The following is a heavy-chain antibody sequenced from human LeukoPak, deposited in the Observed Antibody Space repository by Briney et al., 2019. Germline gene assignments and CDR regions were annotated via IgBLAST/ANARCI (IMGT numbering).Heavy chain of an antibody. Sequence: GGSLRLSCAASGFTFSSYAMSWVRQAPGKGLEWVSAISGSGGSTYYADSGKGRFTISRDNSKNTLYLQMNSLRAEDTAVYYCAKGLHGGVGYGVDVWGQGTTVSVSS. CDR1: GFTFSSYA. J-gene: IGHJ6*02. CDR2: ISGSGGST. V-gene: IGHV3-23*01. D-gene: IGHD3-16*01. CDR3: AKGLHGGVGYGVDV.